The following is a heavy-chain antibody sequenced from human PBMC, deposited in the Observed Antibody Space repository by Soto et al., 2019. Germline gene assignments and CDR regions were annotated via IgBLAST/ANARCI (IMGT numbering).Heavy chain of an antibody. CDR3: AKKGTLSGTGYFDY. V-gene: IGHV3-23*01. CDR1: GFTFSSYP. D-gene: IGHD6-13*01. J-gene: IGHJ4*02. Sequence: GGSLRLSCAVSGFTFSSYPMSWVRQAPGKELEWVSAISSSGDSTWYAGSVKGRFTISRDNSKNTLYLQMNSLRAEDTAVYFCAKKGTLSGTGYFDYWGQGTLVTVSS. CDR2: ISSSGDST.